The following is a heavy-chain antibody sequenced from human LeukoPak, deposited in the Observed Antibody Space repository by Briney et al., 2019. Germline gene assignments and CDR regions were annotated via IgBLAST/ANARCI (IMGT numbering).Heavy chain of an antibody. V-gene: IGHV3-53*01. CDR1: GFTVSSNY. Sequence: GRSLRLSCAASGFTVSSNYMSWVRQAPGKGLEWVSVIYSGGSTYYADSVKGRFTISRDNSKNTLYLQMNSLRAEDTAVYYCARDSGSLGIDYWGQGTLVTVSS. D-gene: IGHD1-26*01. CDR2: IYSGGST. J-gene: IGHJ4*02. CDR3: ARDSGSLGIDY.